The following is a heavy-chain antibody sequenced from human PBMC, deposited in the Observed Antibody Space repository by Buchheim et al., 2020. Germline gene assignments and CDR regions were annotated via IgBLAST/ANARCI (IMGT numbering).Heavy chain of an antibody. CDR2: IYYSGST. J-gene: IGHJ4*02. CDR3: ARHVFKWLQLWFGFDY. D-gene: IGHD5-18*01. Sequence: QVQLQQWGAGLLKPSETLSLTCTVSGGSISSSSYYWGWIRQPPGKGLEWIGSIYYSGSTYYNPSLKSRVTISVDTSKNQFSLKLSSVTAADTAVYYCARHVFKWLQLWFGFDYWGQGTL. V-gene: IGHV4-39*01. CDR1: GGSISSSSYY.